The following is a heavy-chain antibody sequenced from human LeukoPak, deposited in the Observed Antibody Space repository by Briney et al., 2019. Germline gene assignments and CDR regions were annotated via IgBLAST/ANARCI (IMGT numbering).Heavy chain of an antibody. J-gene: IGHJ3*02. V-gene: IGHV1-2*02. Sequence: GASVRVSFKASGFIFRDYYVQWVRQVPGQGLEWVGWMYFNSGATRYAPKFQGRVTLTGDTSINTVYMELVSLGSDDTAMYYCAREGSSASGQDWYAVDIWGQETMVTVSS. D-gene: IGHD5-12*01. CDR3: AREGSSASGQDWYAVDI. CDR2: MYFNSGAT. CDR1: GFIFRDYY.